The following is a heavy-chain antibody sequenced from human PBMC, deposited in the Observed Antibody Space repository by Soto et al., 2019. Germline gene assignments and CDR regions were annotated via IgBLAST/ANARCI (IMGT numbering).Heavy chain of an antibody. D-gene: IGHD3-9*01. CDR3: AAVGNRDYDILENDAFDI. Sequence: VASVKVSCKASGFTFTSSAMQWVRQARGQRLEWIGWIVVGSGNTNYAQKFQERVTITRDMSTSTAYMELSSLRSEDTAVYYCAAVGNRDYDILENDAFDIWGQGTMVTVSS. CDR2: IVVGSGNT. CDR1: GFTFTSSA. J-gene: IGHJ3*02. V-gene: IGHV1-58*02.